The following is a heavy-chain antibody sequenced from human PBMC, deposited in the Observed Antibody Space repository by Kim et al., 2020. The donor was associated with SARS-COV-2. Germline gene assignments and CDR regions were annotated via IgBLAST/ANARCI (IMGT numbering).Heavy chain of an antibody. CDR1: GGSISSYY. CDR2: IYYSGST. CDR3: ARSYYYGSGSHFWFDP. D-gene: IGHD3-10*01. V-gene: IGHV4-59*08. J-gene: IGHJ5*02. Sequence: SETLSLTCTVSGGSISSYYWSWIRQPPGKGLEWIGYIYYSGSTNYNPSLKSRVTISVDTSKNQFSLKLSSVTAADTAVYYCARSYYYGSGSHFWFDPWGQGTLVTVSS.